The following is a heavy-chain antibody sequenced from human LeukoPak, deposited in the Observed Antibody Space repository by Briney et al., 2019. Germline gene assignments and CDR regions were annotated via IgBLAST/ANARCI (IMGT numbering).Heavy chain of an antibody. D-gene: IGHD6-19*01. CDR2: INPNSGGT. CDR1: GYTFTGYY. J-gene: IGHJ5*02. V-gene: IGHV1-2*02. CDR3: ARNYLDSSGWYGLRS. Sequence: ASVKVSCKASGYTFTGYYMHWVRQAPGQGLEWMGWINPNSGGTNYAQKFQGRVTMTRDTSISTAYMELSSLRSEDTAVYYCARNYLDSSGWYGLRSWGQGTLVTVSS.